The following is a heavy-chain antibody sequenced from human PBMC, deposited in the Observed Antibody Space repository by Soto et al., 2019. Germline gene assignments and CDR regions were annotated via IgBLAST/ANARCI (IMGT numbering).Heavy chain of an antibody. CDR3: ASSPAYGSSWYGIPPDLSHGMDV. V-gene: IGHV1-46*01. CDR1: GYTFTSYY. Sequence: ASVKVSCKASGYTFTSYYIHWVRQAPGQGLEWMGIINPRGGITTYAQKFQGRLTMTGDTSTSTVYMELSSLTSEDTAMYHCASSPAYGSSWYGIPPDLSHGMDVWGQGTTVTVSS. J-gene: IGHJ6*02. CDR2: INPRGGIT. D-gene: IGHD6-13*01.